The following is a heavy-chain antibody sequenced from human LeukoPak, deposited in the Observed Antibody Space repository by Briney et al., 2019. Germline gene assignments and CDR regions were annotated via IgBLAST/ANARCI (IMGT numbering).Heavy chain of an antibody. CDR3: ATAGDSGYDPFDY. Sequence: ASVKVSCEVSGYTLTELSMHWVRQAPGKGLEWMGGFDPEDGETIYAQKFQGRVTMTEDTSTDTAYMELSSLRSEDTAVYYCATAGDSGYDPFDYWGQGTLVTVSS. J-gene: IGHJ4*02. D-gene: IGHD5-12*01. CDR2: FDPEDGET. V-gene: IGHV1-24*01. CDR1: GYTLTELS.